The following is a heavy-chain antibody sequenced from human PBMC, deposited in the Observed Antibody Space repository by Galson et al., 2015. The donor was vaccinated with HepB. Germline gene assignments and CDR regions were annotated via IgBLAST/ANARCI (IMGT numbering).Heavy chain of an antibody. CDR2: IWPDGGEK. J-gene: IGHJ6*02. V-gene: IGHV3-33*01. CDR3: ARSMVRGVITSIYYYYGLDV. D-gene: IGHD3-10*01. CDR1: GFTFSSHA. Sequence: SLRLSCAASGFTFSSHAMHWVRQAPGKGLEWVAVIWPDGGEKYYASSVKGRFTISRDNFRNTLFLQMTRLRAEDTAVYYCARSMVRGVITSIYYYYGLDVWGQGTTVTVSS.